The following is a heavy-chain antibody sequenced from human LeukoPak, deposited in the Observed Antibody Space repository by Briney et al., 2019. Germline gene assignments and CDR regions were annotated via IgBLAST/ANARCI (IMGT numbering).Heavy chain of an antibody. CDR3: ARAVSGRFDY. V-gene: IGHV4-59*08. J-gene: IGHJ4*02. CDR1: GGSMSPYH. D-gene: IGHD6-19*01. CDR2: IYYSGST. Sequence: TSETLSLTCTVSGGSMSPYHWGWIRQPPGKGLEWTGYIYYSGSTNYNPSLNSRVTISVDTSKNQFSLRLSSVTAADTAIYYCARAVSGRFDYWGQGTLVTVSS.